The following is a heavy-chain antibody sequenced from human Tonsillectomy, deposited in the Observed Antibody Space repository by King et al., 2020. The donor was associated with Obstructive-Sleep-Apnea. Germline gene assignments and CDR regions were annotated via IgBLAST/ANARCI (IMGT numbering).Heavy chain of an antibody. CDR3: ARKKGTFFDY. D-gene: IGHD3-10*01. J-gene: IGHJ4*02. CDR2: IYYTGST. CDR1: GDSISSYY. V-gene: IGHV4-59*08. Sequence: VQLQESGPGLVKPSEPLSLTCAVSGDSISSYYWSWIRQPPGKGLEWIGYIYYTGSTNYNPSLESRVTISVDTSKNQFSLKVSSVTAADTAVYYCARKKGTFFDYWGQGTLVTVSS.